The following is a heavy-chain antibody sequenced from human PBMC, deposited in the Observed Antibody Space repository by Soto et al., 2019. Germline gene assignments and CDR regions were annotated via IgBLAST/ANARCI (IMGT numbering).Heavy chain of an antibody. Sequence: ASVKVSCKVSGYTLTELSMHWVRQAPGKGLEWMGGFDPEDGETIYAQKFQGRVTMTEDTSTDTAYMELSSLRSEDTAVYYCATEDWVRSTSCYECFDAFDIWGQGTMVTVSS. CDR2: FDPEDGET. J-gene: IGHJ3*02. CDR3: ATEDWVRSTSCYECFDAFDI. D-gene: IGHD2-2*01. CDR1: GYTLTELS. V-gene: IGHV1-24*01.